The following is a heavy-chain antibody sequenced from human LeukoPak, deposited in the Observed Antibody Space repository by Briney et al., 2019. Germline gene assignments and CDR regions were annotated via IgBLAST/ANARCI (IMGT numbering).Heavy chain of an antibody. D-gene: IGHD1-1*01. J-gene: IGHJ4*02. Sequence: PGGSLRLSCAASGFTFSSYGMHWVRQAPSKGLEWVAFIRYDGSNKYYADSVKGRFTISRDNSKNTLYLQMNSLRAEDTAVYYCATDPWEVGTTSEIDYWGQGTLVTVSS. V-gene: IGHV3-30*02. CDR3: ATDPWEVGTTSEIDY. CDR1: GFTFSSYG. CDR2: IRYDGSNK.